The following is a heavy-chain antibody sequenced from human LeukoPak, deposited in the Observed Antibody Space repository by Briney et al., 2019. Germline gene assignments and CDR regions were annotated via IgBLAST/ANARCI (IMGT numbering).Heavy chain of an antibody. D-gene: IGHD2-8*01. CDR2: IYSGGST. CDR3: ARGFYFSMTELYYLDL. CDR1: GFTVGSKY. V-gene: IGHV3-66*01. J-gene: IGHJ2*01. Sequence: PGGSLRLSCAASGFTVGSKYMSWVRQAPGKGLEWVSVIYSGGSTYYADSVEGRFTISRDNAKNSLYLQMNSLRVEDSAVYYCARGFYFSMTELYYLDLWGRGTLVTVSS.